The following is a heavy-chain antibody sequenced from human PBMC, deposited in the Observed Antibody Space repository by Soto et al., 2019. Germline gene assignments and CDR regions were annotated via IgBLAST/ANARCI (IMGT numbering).Heavy chain of an antibody. CDR1: GYTFYTST. Sequence: ASVKVSCKASGYTFYTSTVTRVRQAPGQGLEWMGWMNPNSGNTGYAQKFQGRVTMTRNTSISTAYMELSSLTSEDTAVYYCARERSSSSLDYWGQGTLVTVSS. CDR2: MNPNSGNT. J-gene: IGHJ4*02. D-gene: IGHD6-6*01. V-gene: IGHV1-8*02. CDR3: ARERSSSSLDY.